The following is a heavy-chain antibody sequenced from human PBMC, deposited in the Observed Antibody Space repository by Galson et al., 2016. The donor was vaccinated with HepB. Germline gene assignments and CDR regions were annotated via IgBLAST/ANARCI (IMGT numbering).Heavy chain of an antibody. CDR3: TGGFCEGTDCYTNLLDS. D-gene: IGHD2-21*02. J-gene: IGHJ4*02. Sequence: QSGAEVKKPGESLTISCKGSGYTFTNYWITWLRQMPGKGLEWMGRIDPSDSYSNYSPSFEGHVTISVDETNTTAFLQWSSLKASDTAIYYCTGGFCEGTDCYTNLLDSWGQGTLVTVSS. CDR1: GYTFTNYW. CDR2: IDPSDSYS. V-gene: IGHV5-10-1*01.